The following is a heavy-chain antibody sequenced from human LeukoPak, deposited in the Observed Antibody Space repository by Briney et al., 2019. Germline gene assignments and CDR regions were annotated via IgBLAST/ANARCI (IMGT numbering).Heavy chain of an antibody. J-gene: IGHJ2*01. CDR2: ISGSGGNT. Sequence: GGSLRLSCAASGFTASNYAMSWVRQAPGKGLEWVSAISGSGGNTYHADSVKGRFTISRDNSKNTLHLQMNSLRAEDTAVYYCAQVRLAPNWYFDLWGRGTLVTVSS. D-gene: IGHD5-24*01. CDR3: AQVRLAPNWYFDL. CDR1: GFTASNYA. V-gene: IGHV3-23*01.